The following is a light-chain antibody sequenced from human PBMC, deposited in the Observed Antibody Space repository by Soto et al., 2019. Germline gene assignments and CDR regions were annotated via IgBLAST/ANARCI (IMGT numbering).Light chain of an antibody. CDR3: QQYDSHPMYT. J-gene: IGKJ2*01. V-gene: IGKV1-5*03. Sequence: DIHMTQSPSTLSASVGDRVTITCRARQNIVNWLAWYQQKPGKAPNLLIYKTSTLQRGVPSRFSGSGSGTEFTLTISSLQPDDFATYYCQQYDSHPMYTFGQGTKVDNK. CDR2: KTS. CDR1: QNIVNW.